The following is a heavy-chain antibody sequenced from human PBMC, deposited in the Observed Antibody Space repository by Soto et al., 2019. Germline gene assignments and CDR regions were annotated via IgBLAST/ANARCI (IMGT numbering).Heavy chain of an antibody. D-gene: IGHD6-13*01. Sequence: EVQLVESGGGLVQPGGSLRLSCAASGFTFSSYSMNWVRQAPGKGLEWVSSISSSSSYIYYADSVKGRFTISRDNAKNSLYLQMNSLRAEDTAVYYCARAGASYSSSWYGVDYWGQGTLVTVSS. CDR2: ISSSSSYI. V-gene: IGHV3-21*01. CDR3: ARAGASYSSSWYGVDY. J-gene: IGHJ4*02. CDR1: GFTFSSYS.